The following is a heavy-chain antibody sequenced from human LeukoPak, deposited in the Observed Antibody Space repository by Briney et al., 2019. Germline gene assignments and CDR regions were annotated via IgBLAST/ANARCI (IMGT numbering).Heavy chain of an antibody. V-gene: IGHV3-30-3*01. J-gene: IGHJ6*02. CDR2: ISYDGSNK. Sequence: GRSLRLSCAASGFTFSSYAMHWVRQAPGKGLEWVAVISYDGSNKYYADSVKGRFTISRDNSKNTLYLQMNSLRAEDTAVYYCARDKSTVVTIFGVVSAYYYYGMDVWGQGTTVTVSS. CDR1: GFTFSSYA. D-gene: IGHD3-3*01. CDR3: ARDKSTVVTIFGVVSAYYYYGMDV.